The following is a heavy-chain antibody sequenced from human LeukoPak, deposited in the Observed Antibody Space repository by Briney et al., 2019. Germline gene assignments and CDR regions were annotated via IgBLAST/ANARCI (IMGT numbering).Heavy chain of an antibody. J-gene: IGHJ5*02. CDR2: ITYSGST. CDR1: GGSISSYY. CDR3: ARVVRTFSSGWYHWFDP. V-gene: IGHV4-59*01. D-gene: IGHD6-19*01. Sequence: SESLSLTCTGSGGSISSYYWSWIRQPPGKGLEWIGYITYSGSTNYNPSLKSRVTISVDTSKNQFSLKLSSVTAADTAVYYCARVVRTFSSGWYHWFDPWGQGTLVT.